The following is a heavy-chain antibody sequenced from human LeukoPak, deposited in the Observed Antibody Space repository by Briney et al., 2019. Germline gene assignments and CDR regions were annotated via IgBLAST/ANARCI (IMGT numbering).Heavy chain of an antibody. D-gene: IGHD3-9*01. Sequence: GGSLRLSCAASGFTFSSYAMSWVRQAPGKGLEWVSAISGSGGRTYYADSVKGRFTISRDNSKNTLYLQMNSLRAEDTAVYYCAKDEVLRYFDWLVNWGQGTLVTVSS. CDR2: ISGSGGRT. CDR1: GFTFSSYA. J-gene: IGHJ4*02. V-gene: IGHV3-23*01. CDR3: AKDEVLRYFDWLVN.